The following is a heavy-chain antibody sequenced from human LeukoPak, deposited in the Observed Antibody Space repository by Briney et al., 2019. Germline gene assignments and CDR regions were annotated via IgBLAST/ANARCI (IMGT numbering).Heavy chain of an antibody. CDR3: ANSTGYSSGWYPPADY. CDR1: GFTFSSYA. CDR2: ISYDGSNK. Sequence: GGCLRLSWAAAGFTFSSYAMRWVRQAPGKGLGWVAVISYDGSNKYYADSVKGRFTISRDNSKNTLYLQMNSLRAEYTAGYYSANSTGYSSGWYPPADYWGQGTLVTVSS. D-gene: IGHD6-19*01. J-gene: IGHJ4*02. V-gene: IGHV3-30-3*02.